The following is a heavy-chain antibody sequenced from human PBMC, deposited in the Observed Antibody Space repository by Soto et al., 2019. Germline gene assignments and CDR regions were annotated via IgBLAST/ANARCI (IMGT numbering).Heavy chain of an antibody. D-gene: IGHD1-26*01. J-gene: IGHJ4*02. CDR3: AHRPIVGAAI. CDR2: IFHSGST. Sequence: QVQLQESGPGLVKPSWTLSLTCAVFGGSISNSNWWTWVRQPPGKGLDWIGEIFHSGSTNYNSSLMGRVTISVDEANNQSSLKLSSVTAADAAVYYCAHRPIVGAAIWGQGTLVTVSS. V-gene: IGHV4-4*02. CDR1: GGSISNSNW.